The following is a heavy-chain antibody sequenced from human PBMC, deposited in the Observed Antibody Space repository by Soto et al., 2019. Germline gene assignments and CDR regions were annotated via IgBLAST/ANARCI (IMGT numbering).Heavy chain of an antibody. CDR3: ATDPSEAQPFDY. D-gene: IGHD2-2*01. CDR2: IKSKTDGGTT. CDR1: GFTFSNAW. Sequence: EVQLVESGGGLVKPGGSLRLSCAASGFTFSNAWMNWVRQAPGKGLEWAGRIKSKTDGGTTDYAAPVKGRSTISRDDSKNTLYLQVNSLKTADTAVYYCATDPSEAQPFDYWGQGTLVTVSS. J-gene: IGHJ4*02. V-gene: IGHV3-15*07.